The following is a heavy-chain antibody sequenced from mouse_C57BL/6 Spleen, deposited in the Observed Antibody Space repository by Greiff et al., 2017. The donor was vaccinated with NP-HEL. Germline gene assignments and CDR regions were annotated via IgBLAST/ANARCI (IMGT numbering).Heavy chain of an antibody. V-gene: IGHV1-67*01. CDR2: ISTYYGDA. Sequence: VQLQQSGPELVRPGVSVKISCKGSGYTFTDYAMHWVKQSHAKSLEWIGVISTYYGDASYNQKFKDNATMTVDKSSSTAYMELARLTSEDSAVYYCAYYRFAYWGQGTLVTVSA. CDR1: GYTFTDYA. D-gene: IGHD2-1*01. CDR3: AYYRFAY. J-gene: IGHJ3*01.